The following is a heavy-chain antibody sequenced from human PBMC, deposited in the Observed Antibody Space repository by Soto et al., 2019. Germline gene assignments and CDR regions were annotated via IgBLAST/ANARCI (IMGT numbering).Heavy chain of an antibody. CDR3: ARQYCTGTSCYPYFDY. D-gene: IGHD2-2*01. Sequence: QVQLVQSGAEVKHSGASMKVSCKASGYTFTSNYLHWIRQAPGQGREWMGTINPGIGSTTYAENFQGRVAMTRDTSTSTVHLELSSLRFEDTAVYYCARQYCTGTSCYPYFDYWGQGTLITVSS. V-gene: IGHV1-46*01. CDR2: INPGIGST. CDR1: GYTFTSNY. J-gene: IGHJ4*02.